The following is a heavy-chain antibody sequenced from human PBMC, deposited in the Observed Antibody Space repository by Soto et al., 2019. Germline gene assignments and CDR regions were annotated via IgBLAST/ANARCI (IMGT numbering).Heavy chain of an antibody. CDR3: ARPYSFDSSGYYEY. CDR2: IYPGDSDT. D-gene: IGHD3-22*01. Sequence: HGESLKISCKSSGYRFINYWIGWVRQMPGKGLEWVGIIYPGDSDTRYSPSFQGQVTISADKSINTAYLQWSSLKASDTAMYYCARPYSFDSSGYYEYWGQGTLVTVS. V-gene: IGHV5-51*01. CDR1: GYRFINYW. J-gene: IGHJ4*02.